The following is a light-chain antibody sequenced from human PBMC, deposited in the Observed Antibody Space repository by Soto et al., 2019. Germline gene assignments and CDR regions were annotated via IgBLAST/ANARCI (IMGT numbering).Light chain of an antibody. J-gene: IGLJ3*02. CDR2: EVS. CDR1: SSDVGAYNY. V-gene: IGLV2-8*01. CDR3: TSYAGSNIWV. Sequence: QSALTQPPSASGSPGQSVTISCTGTSSDVGAYNYVSWYQQYPGKAPKLMIYEVSKRPSGVPDRFSGSKSGKTASLTVSGIQPEDEADYYCTSYAGSNIWVFGEGTKLTVL.